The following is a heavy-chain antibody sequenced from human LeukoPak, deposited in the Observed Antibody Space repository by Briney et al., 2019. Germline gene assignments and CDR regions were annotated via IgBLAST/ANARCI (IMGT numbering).Heavy chain of an antibody. CDR2: INTNAGNP. Sequence: ASVKVSCKASGYAFTSYALNWVRQAPGQGLEWMGWINTNAGNPTYAQGFTGRFVFSLDTSVTTAYLQISSLKAEDTAVYYCASHGYSSGWSYYYYYMDVWGKGTTVTVSS. CDR1: GYAFTSYA. J-gene: IGHJ6*03. V-gene: IGHV7-4-1*02. CDR3: ASHGYSSGWSYYYYYMDV. D-gene: IGHD6-19*01.